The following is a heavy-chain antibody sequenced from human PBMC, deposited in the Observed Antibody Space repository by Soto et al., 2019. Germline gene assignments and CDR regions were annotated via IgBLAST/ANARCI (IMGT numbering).Heavy chain of an antibody. CDR2: INPNSGGT. Sequence: ASVKVSCKASGYTFTGYYMHWVRQVPGQGLEWMGWINPNSGGTNYAQKFQGWVTMTRDTSIGTAYMELSRLRSDDTAMYYCAREQWSDAFDMWGQGTMVTVAS. J-gene: IGHJ3*02. D-gene: IGHD6-19*01. CDR3: AREQWSDAFDM. V-gene: IGHV1-2*04. CDR1: GYTFTGYY.